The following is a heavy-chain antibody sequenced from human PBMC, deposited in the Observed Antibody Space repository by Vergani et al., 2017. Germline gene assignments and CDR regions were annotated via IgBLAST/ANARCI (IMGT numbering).Heavy chain of an antibody. J-gene: IGHJ4*02. CDR1: GYSFTSYW. Sequence: EVQLVQSGAEVKTPGASLKISCKGSGYSFTSYWIGWVRQMPGKGLEWMGIIYPVDSDTRYSPSFQGQVTISADKSINTAYLQWSSLKASDTAMYYCARHGYGAGNYFDFWGQGTLVTVSS. CDR2: IYPVDSDT. CDR3: ARHGYGAGNYFDF. V-gene: IGHV5-51*01. D-gene: IGHD3-10*01.